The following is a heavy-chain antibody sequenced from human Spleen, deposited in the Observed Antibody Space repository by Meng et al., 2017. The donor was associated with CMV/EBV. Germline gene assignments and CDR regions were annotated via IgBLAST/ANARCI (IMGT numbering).Heavy chain of an antibody. J-gene: IGHJ4*02. V-gene: IGHV3-15*01. CDR3: VWLNTEHTLGF. CDR2: IISKRGGGTT. D-gene: IGHD2-21*01. Sequence: GESLKISCEVSGILFSDAWMSWVRQAPGMGLEWVGRIISKRGGGTTDYGAPAKDRFIISRDDSKNTMYLQMNGLKIEDTAIYYCVWLNTEHTLGFWGQGAPVTVSS. CDR1: GILFSDAW.